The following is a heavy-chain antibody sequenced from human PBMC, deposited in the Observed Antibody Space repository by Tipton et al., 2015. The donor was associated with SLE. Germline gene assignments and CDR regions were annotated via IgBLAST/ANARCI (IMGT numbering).Heavy chain of an antibody. Sequence: TLSLTCTVSGGSVSSNPHYWSWIRQPPGKGLEWIGYIYYSGNTKYNPSLKSRVTISVDTSKNQFSLKLSSVTAADTAVYYCARKVNGQRWLQWGAFDTWGQGTMVTVSS. CDR1: GGSVSSNPHY. CDR2: IYYSGNT. V-gene: IGHV4-61*01. CDR3: ARKVNGQRWLQWGAFDT. J-gene: IGHJ3*02. D-gene: IGHD5-24*01.